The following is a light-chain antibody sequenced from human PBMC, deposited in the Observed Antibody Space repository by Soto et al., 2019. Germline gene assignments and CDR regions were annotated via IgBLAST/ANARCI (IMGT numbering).Light chain of an antibody. CDR1: SSNIGYNA. V-gene: IGLV1-36*01. Sequence: QSVLSQPPSVSAAPRQRVTISCSGGSSNIGYNAVNWYQQLPGKAPKLLIYYDDLLPSGISDRFSGSKSGTSASLAISGLQSEDEADYYCATWDDSLNGPVFGGGTKLTVL. CDR2: YDD. J-gene: IGLJ2*01. CDR3: ATWDDSLNGPV.